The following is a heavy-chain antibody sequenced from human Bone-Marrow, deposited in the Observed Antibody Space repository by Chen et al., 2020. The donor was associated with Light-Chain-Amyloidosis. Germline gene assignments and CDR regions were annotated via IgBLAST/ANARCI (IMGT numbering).Heavy chain of an antibody. Sequence: EVQLEQSGPEVNKPGESLTISCKGSGYTFPNYWIGWVRQMPGKGLEWMGVIYPDDSDARYSPSFEGQVTISADKSITTAYLQWRGLKASDTAMYYCARRRDGYNFDYWGQGTLVTVSS. CDR2: IYPDDSDA. V-gene: IGHV5-51*01. CDR3: ARRRDGYNFDY. D-gene: IGHD5-12*01. J-gene: IGHJ4*02. CDR1: GYTFPNYW.